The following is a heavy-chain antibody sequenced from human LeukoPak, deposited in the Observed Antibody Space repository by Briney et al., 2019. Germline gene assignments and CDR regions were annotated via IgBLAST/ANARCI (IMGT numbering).Heavy chain of an antibody. CDR1: GFTFSSYA. CDR3: AKDRGYYDSSPGAFDI. Sequence: GGSLRLSCAASGFTFSSYAMSWVRQAPGKGLEWVSAISGSGGSTYYADSVKGRFTISRDNSKNTLYLQMNSLRAEDTAVYYCAKDRGYYDSSPGAFDIWGQGTMVTVSS. D-gene: IGHD3-22*01. J-gene: IGHJ3*02. CDR2: ISGSGGST. V-gene: IGHV3-23*01.